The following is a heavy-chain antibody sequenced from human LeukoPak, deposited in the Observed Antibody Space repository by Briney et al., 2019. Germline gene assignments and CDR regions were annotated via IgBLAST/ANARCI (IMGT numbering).Heavy chain of an antibody. J-gene: IGHJ5*02. CDR2: IYSGGST. D-gene: IGHD1-1*01. CDR3: ARVLEPENWFDP. Sequence: TGGSLRLSCAASGFTVSSNYMSWVRQAPGKGLEWVSVIYSGGSTYYADSVKGRFTISRDNSKNTLYLQMNSLRAEDTAVYYCARVLEPENWFDPWDQGTLVTVSS. CDR1: GFTVSSNY. V-gene: IGHV3-53*01.